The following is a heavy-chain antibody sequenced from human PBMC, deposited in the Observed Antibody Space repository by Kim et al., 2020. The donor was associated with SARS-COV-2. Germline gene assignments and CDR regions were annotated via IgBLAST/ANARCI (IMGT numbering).Heavy chain of an antibody. CDR2: IFRDGSSI. CDR3: VKDALLTGLDGPHDAFVV. V-gene: IGHV3-43*02. Sequence: GGSLRLSCVASGFSFDEYAMHWVRQAPGKGLEWVSLIFRDGSSIYYTDSVKGRFTISRDDTKNSLYLQMSSLRTEDTALYYCVKDALLTGLDGPHDAFVV. D-gene: IGHD3-22*01. J-gene: IGHJ3*01. CDR1: GFSFDEYA.